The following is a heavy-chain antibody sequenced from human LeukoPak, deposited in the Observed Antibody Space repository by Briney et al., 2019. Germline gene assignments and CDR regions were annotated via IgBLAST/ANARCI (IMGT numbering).Heavy chain of an antibody. CDR3: ARVKGSSWYVY. D-gene: IGHD6-13*01. Sequence: GSLRLSCAASGFTFSSYAMSWVRQSPGKGLEWIGEINHSGSTNYNPSLKSRVTISVDTSKNQFSLKLSSVTAADTAVYYCARVKGSSWYVYWGQGTLVTVSS. J-gene: IGHJ4*02. CDR2: INHSGST. V-gene: IGHV4-34*01. CDR1: GFTFSSYA.